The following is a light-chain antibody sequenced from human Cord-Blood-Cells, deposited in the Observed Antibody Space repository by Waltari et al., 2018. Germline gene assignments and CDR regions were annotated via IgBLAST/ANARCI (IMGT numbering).Light chain of an antibody. CDR3: AAWDDSLSGV. V-gene: IGLV1-47*01. J-gene: IGLJ3*02. Sequence: SELTQDPAVSVALGQTVRITCQGDSLRSYYASWYQQKPGTAPKLPIYRNKQRPSGVPDRFSGSKSGTSASLAISGLRSEDEADYYCAAWDDSLSGVFGGGTKLTVL. CDR1: SLRSYY. CDR2: RNK.